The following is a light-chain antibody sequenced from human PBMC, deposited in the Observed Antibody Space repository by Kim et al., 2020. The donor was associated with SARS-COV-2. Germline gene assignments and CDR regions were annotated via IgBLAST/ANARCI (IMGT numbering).Light chain of an antibody. CDR3: QSYDSSLSAGV. Sequence: QLVLTQPPSVSGAPGQRVTISCTGSSSNIGAGYDVHWYQQLPGTAPKLLIYNNSQRPAGVPDRFSGSNSGTSASLAITGLQAEDEADYYCQSYDSSLSAGVFGGGTKVTVL. CDR2: NNS. V-gene: IGLV1-40*01. J-gene: IGLJ3*02. CDR1: SSNIGAGYD.